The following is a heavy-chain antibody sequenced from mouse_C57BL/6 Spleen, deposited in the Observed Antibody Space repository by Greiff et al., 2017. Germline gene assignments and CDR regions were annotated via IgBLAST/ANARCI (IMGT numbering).Heavy chain of an antibody. J-gene: IGHJ2*01. CDR3: ARERYCAGSDLYYFGY. Sequence: EVQLQQSGPELVKPGASVKISCKASGYSFTDYYMNWVKQSNGESLEWIGVINPNYGTTSYNQKFKGKATLTVDKSSSTAYMHLNSLTSEDSAVFYGARERYCAGSDLYYFGYWGQGTTLTVSS. D-gene: IGHD1-1*01. CDR2: INPNYGTT. V-gene: IGHV1-39*01. CDR1: GYSFTDYY.